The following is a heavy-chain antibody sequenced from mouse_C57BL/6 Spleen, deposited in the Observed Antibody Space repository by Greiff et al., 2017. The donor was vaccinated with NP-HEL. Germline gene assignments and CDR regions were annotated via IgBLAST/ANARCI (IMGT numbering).Heavy chain of an antibody. J-gene: IGHJ3*01. CDR3: TRSRYYGFAY. Sequence: VHLVESGAELVRPGASVTLSCKASGYTFTDYEMHWVKQTPVHGLEWIGAIDPETGGTAYNQKFKGKAILTADKSSSTAYMELRSLTSEDSAVYYCTRSRYYGFAYWGQGTLVTVSA. V-gene: IGHV1-15*01. D-gene: IGHD1-1*01. CDR2: IDPETGGT. CDR1: GYTFTDYE.